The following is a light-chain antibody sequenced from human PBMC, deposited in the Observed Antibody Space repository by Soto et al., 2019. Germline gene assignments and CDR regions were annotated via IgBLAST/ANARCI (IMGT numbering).Light chain of an antibody. Sequence: DVQMPQSPSPLSASVGDRGTITCRASQGISSYLAWYQQKTGKAPKLLIYAASTLQSGVSSRFSGSGSGTDFTLTISSLQPEDFATYYCQQLNSYPRPFGQGTNVDI. J-gene: IGKJ1*01. CDR3: QQLNSYPRP. V-gene: IGKV1-9*01. CDR1: QGISSY. CDR2: AAS.